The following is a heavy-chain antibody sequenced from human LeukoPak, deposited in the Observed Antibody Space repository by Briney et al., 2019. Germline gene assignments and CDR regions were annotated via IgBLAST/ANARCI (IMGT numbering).Heavy chain of an antibody. CDR3: ARVTAYDSSGYPYYFDY. CDR1: GYTFTSYG. V-gene: IGHV1-18*01. Sequence: ASVKVSCKASGYTFTSYGISWVRQAPGQGLEWMGWISAYNGNTNYAQKLQGRVTMTTDTSTSTAYMELRSLRSGDTAVYYCARVTAYDSSGYPYYFDYWGQGTLVTVSS. J-gene: IGHJ4*02. D-gene: IGHD3-22*01. CDR2: ISAYNGNT.